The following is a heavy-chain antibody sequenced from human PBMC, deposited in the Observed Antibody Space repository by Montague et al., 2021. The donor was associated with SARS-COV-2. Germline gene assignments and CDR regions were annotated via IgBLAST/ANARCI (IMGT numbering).Heavy chain of an antibody. J-gene: IGHJ3*02. D-gene: IGHD3-9*01. CDR2: SGST. Sequence: SGSTNYNPSLKSLFTISVNTSKNQFSLKLSSVPAEDTAVYYCARTYYDILPGYYNRGAFDILGQGTMVTVSS. CDR3: ARTYYDILPGYYNRGAFDI. V-gene: IGHV4-59*08.